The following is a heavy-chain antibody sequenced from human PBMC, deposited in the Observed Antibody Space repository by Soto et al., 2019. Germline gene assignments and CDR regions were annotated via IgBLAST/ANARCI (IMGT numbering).Heavy chain of an antibody. Sequence: SETLSLTCTVSGGSIASGDYRSSWIRQPPGKGLEWIGYIYYSGSTSYNPSLKSRVTIPVDTSKNQFSLKLSPVTAAGTAVYYSARDTGFYDSSGNNIFDYWGQGTLVTVSS. J-gene: IGHJ4*02. V-gene: IGHV4-30-4*01. D-gene: IGHD3-22*01. CDR2: IYYSGST. CDR3: ARDTGFYDSSGNNIFDY. CDR1: GGSIASGDYR.